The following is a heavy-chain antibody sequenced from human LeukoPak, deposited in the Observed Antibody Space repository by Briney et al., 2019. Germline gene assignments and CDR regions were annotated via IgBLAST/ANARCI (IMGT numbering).Heavy chain of an antibody. V-gene: IGHV1-69*01. CDR1: GGTFSSYG. Sequence: GSSVKVSCKASGGTFSSYGISWVRQAPGQGLGWMGGIIPIFGTANYAQKFQGRVTITADESTSTAYMELSSLRSEDTAVYYCARLDEYSSSSRYYGMDVWGQGTTVTVSS. D-gene: IGHD6-6*01. CDR2: IIPIFGTA. J-gene: IGHJ6*02. CDR3: ARLDEYSSSSRYYGMDV.